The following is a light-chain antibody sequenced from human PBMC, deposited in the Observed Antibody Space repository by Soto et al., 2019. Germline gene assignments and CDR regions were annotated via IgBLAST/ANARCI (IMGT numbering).Light chain of an antibody. CDR1: SSDIGGYDY. CDR3: SSYTSDTSPYV. V-gene: IGLV2-14*01. Sequence: QSALTQPASLSGSPGQSITISCTGTSSDIGGYDYVSWFQQHPGKAPKLMIYEVSYRPSGVSNRFSGSKSGNTASLTISGLHAVDEADDYFSSYTSDTSPYVFGTGTKLTVL. CDR2: EVS. J-gene: IGLJ1*01.